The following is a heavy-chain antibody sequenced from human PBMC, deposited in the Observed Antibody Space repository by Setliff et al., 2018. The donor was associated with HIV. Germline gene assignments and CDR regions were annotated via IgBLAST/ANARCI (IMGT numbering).Heavy chain of an antibody. CDR1: GYTFTSYD. V-gene: IGHV1-8*02. D-gene: IGHD2-15*01. CDR2: MNPNSGNT. Sequence: ASVKVSCKASGYTFTSYDINWVRQATGQGLEWMGWMNPNSGNTGYAQKVQGRVTMTTDTSTSTAYLELRSLRSDDTAVYYCARGGCSGGSCYKNDAFDIWGQGTMVTVSS. J-gene: IGHJ3*02. CDR3: ARGGCSGGSCYKNDAFDI.